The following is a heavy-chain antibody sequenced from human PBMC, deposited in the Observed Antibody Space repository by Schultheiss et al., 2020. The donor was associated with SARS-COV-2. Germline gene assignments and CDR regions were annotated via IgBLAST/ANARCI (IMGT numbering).Heavy chain of an antibody. Sequence: SETLSLTCTVSGGSISGGYFWTWIRQPPGEGLEWIGYTYDSGSTYYNPSLKSRLTISIDTSKNQFSLKLSSVTAADTAVYYCARVRQESYYYYGMDVWGQGTTVTVSS. CDR2: TYDSGST. CDR3: ARVRQESYYYYGMDV. J-gene: IGHJ6*02. CDR1: GGSISGGYF. V-gene: IGHV4-31*03.